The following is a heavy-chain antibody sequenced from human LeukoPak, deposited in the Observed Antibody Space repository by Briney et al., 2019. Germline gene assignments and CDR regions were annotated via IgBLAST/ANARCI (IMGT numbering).Heavy chain of an antibody. CDR3: AKGGDYYGSGSYFTFDY. J-gene: IGHJ4*02. Sequence: GGSLRLSCLASGFSFNSYTMNWVREAPGKGLEWVSTISPVSSYTWYAESVKGRFTISRDNSKNSLYLQMNSLRTEDTALYYCAKGGDYYGSGSYFTFDYWGQGTLVTVSS. D-gene: IGHD3-10*01. V-gene: IGHV3-21*04. CDR1: GFSFNSYT. CDR2: ISPVSSYT.